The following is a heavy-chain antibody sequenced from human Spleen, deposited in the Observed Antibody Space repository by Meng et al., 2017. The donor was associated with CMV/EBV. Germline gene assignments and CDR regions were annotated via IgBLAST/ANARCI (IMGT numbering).Heavy chain of an antibody. CDR2: IKSRAARGAT. CDR1: GFTFSNAW. Sequence: GESLKISCAASGFTFSNAWMNWVRQAPGKGLEWVGRIKSRAARGATDYAAPVKGRFSISRDDSKNKMYLQMDSLKTEDTAVYYCAREEDSSGYNYYGMDVWGQGTTVTVSS. D-gene: IGHD6-19*01. CDR3: AREEDSSGYNYYGMDV. J-gene: IGHJ6*02. V-gene: IGHV3-15*01.